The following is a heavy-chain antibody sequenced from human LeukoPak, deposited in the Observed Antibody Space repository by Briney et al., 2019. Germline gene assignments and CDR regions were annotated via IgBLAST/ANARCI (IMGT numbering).Heavy chain of an antibody. CDR2: IIPIFGTA. Sequence: GASVKVSCKASGGTFSSYAISWVRQAPGQGLEWMGGIIPIFGTANYAQKFQGRVTITTDESTSTAYMELSSLGSEDTAVYYCARAAPSGSYSFDYWGQGTLVTVSS. V-gene: IGHV1-69*05. J-gene: IGHJ4*02. D-gene: IGHD3-10*01. CDR3: ARAAPSGSYSFDY. CDR1: GGTFSSYA.